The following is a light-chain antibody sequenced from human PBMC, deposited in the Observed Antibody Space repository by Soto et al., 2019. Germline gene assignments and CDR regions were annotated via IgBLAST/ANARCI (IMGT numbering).Light chain of an antibody. CDR3: QQSYITPPA. J-gene: IGKJ4*01. Sequence: DIQTTQSPSSLSAPVGDRVTITCRASQSVSSYLNWYQQKPGKAPKLLIYAASSLQSGVPSRFSGSGSGTDFTLTISSLQPEDFATYYCQQSYITPPAFGGGTKVEIK. V-gene: IGKV1-39*01. CDR1: QSVSSY. CDR2: AAS.